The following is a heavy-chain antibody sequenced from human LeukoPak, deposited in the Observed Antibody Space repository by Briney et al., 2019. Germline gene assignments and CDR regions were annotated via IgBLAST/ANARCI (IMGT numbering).Heavy chain of an antibody. CDR1: GYTFTSYG. J-gene: IGHJ4*02. CDR2: ISAYNGNT. Sequence: ASVKVSCKASGYTFTSYGISWVRQAPGQGLEWMGWISAYNGNTNYAQKLQGRVTMTTDTSTSTAYMELRSLRSDDTAVYYCASPGARGSGYDYLLGYWGQGTLVTVSS. CDR3: ASPGARGSGYDYLLGY. D-gene: IGHD5-12*01. V-gene: IGHV1-18*01.